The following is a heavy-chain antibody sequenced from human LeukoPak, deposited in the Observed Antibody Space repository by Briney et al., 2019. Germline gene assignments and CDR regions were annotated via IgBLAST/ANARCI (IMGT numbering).Heavy chain of an antibody. Sequence: PGGSLRLSCAASGFTFDHHAMSWVRQAPGKGLEWVSAIGYGGHNTYYADSVKGRFTISRDNSRNTVYLQMNSLRAEDTAVYYCAKDWASRNYFDYWGQGTLVTVSS. CDR1: GFTFDHHA. CDR2: IGYGGHNT. J-gene: IGHJ4*02. V-gene: IGHV3-23*01. CDR3: AKDWASRNYFDY. D-gene: IGHD3-16*01.